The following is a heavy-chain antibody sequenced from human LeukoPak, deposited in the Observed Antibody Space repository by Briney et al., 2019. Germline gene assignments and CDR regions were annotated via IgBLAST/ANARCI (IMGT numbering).Heavy chain of an antibody. CDR3: AKDRIYYTDFVLFDY. CDR1: GFTFSSYS. D-gene: IGHD1-26*01. Sequence: GGSLRLSCAASGFTFSSYSMNWVRQAPGKGLEWVAFIRYDGSNEYYADSVKGRFTISRDNSKNTLYLQMNSLRAEDTAVYYCAKDRIYYTDFVLFDYWGQGTLVTVSS. V-gene: IGHV3-30*02. J-gene: IGHJ4*02. CDR2: IRYDGSNE.